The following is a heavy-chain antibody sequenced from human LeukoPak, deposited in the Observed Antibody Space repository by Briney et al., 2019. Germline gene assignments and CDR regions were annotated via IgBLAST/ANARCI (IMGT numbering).Heavy chain of an antibody. J-gene: IGHJ4*02. V-gene: IGHV3-48*04. CDR2: INPNGGTI. Sequence: PGGSLRLSCAASGFTFSGYCMNWVRQAPGKGLEWVSYINPNGGTIYYSDSAKGRFTISRDNAKNSLYLQMHSLRAEDTALYYCAREGDIKGASGTEFDYWGQGALVTVSS. CDR1: GFTFSGYC. D-gene: IGHD6-13*01. CDR3: AREGDIKGASGTEFDY.